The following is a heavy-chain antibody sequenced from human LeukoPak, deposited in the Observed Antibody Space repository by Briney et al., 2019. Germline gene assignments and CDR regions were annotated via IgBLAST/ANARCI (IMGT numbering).Heavy chain of an antibody. V-gene: IGHV1-69*04. J-gene: IGHJ2*01. D-gene: IGHD3-22*01. CDR3: ARDHPPIYDSSVIGYFDL. CDR2: IIPILGIA. Sequence: ASVKVSCKASGGTFSSYAISWVRQAPGQGLEWMGRIIPILGIANYAQKFQGRVTITADKSTSTAYMELSSLRSEDTAVYYCARDHPPIYDSSVIGYFDLWGRGTLVTVSS. CDR1: GGTFSSYA.